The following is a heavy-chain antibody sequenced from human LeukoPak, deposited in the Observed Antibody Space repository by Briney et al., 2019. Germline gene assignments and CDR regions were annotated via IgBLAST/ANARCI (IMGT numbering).Heavy chain of an antibody. CDR3: ASLYYWSGNY. CDR1: GGSFSGYY. Sequence: SETLSLTCAVYGGSFSGYYWSWIRQPPGKGLEWIGEINHSGSTNYNPSLKSRVTISVDTSKNQFSLKLSSVTAADTAVYYCASLYYWSGNYWGQGTLVTVSP. J-gene: IGHJ4*02. CDR2: INHSGST. D-gene: IGHD3-3*01. V-gene: IGHV4-34*01.